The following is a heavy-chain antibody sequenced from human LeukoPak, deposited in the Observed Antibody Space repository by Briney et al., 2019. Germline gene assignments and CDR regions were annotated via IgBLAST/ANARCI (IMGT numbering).Heavy chain of an antibody. V-gene: IGHV3-74*01. Sequence: GGSLRLSCAASGFTFSIYWMHWVRQAPGNGLVWVSRINSDGSTTTYADSVKGRFTISRDNAKNSLYLQMNSLRAEDTAVYYCARGYYDSSGYLVDYWGQGTLVTVSS. J-gene: IGHJ4*02. CDR1: GFTFSIYW. D-gene: IGHD3-22*01. CDR3: ARGYYDSSGYLVDY. CDR2: INSDGSTT.